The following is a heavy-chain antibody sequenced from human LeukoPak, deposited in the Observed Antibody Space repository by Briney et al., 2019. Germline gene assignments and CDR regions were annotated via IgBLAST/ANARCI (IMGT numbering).Heavy chain of an antibody. J-gene: IGHJ6*02. CDR3: ARGPHYHDSSGYSPSYSYAMDV. CDR2: IYTSGST. Sequence: SETLSLTCTVSGGSISSYYWSWIRQPPGKGLEWIGYIYTSGSTNYNPSLRSRVTISVDTSKNQFSLDLRSVTAADTAVYYCARGPHYHDSSGYSPSYSYAMDVWGQGTTVTVSS. V-gene: IGHV4-4*09. D-gene: IGHD3-22*01. CDR1: GGSISSYY.